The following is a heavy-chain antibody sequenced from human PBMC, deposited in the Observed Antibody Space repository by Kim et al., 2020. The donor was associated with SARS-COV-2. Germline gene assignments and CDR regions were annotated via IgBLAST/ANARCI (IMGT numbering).Heavy chain of an antibody. CDR1: GYTFTSYA. Sequence: ASVKVSCKASGYTFTSYAMNWVRQAPGQGLEWMGWINTNTGNPTYAQGFTGRFVFSLDTSVSTAYLQISSLKAEDTAVYYCARWGSSLKGIAVAGDFDYWGQGTLVTVSS. CDR3: ARWGSSLKGIAVAGDFDY. J-gene: IGHJ4*02. V-gene: IGHV7-4-1*02. CDR2: INTNTGNP. D-gene: IGHD6-19*01.